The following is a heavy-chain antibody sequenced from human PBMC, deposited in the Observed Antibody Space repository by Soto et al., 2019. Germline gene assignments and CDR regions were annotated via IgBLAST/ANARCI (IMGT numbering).Heavy chain of an antibody. Sequence: ASVTVSCTASGGTLSSYGISWVRQANGQGLEWMGWISAYNGNTNYAQKLQGRVTMTTDTSTSTAYMELRSLRSDDTAVYYCARAYGDYVPYYYYYMDVWGKGTTVTVSS. D-gene: IGHD4-17*01. CDR1: GGTLSSYG. J-gene: IGHJ6*03. V-gene: IGHV1-18*01. CDR2: ISAYNGNT. CDR3: ARAYGDYVPYYYYYMDV.